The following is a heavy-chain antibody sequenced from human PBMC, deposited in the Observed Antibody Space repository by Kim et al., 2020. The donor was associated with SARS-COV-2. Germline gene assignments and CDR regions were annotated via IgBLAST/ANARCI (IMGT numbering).Heavy chain of an antibody. CDR2: INPGDGAT. CDR1: GNTFSTYY. CDR3: ARGPVDGSGTLDY. J-gene: IGHJ4*02. D-gene: IGHD3-10*01. Sequence: GNTFSTYYIHWVRQAPGQRLQWMGIINPGDGATAYAQEFQGRVSMTGDSSTSTVYMELSSLRSDDTAVYSCARGPVDGSGTLDYWGQGTLV. V-gene: IGHV1-46*01.